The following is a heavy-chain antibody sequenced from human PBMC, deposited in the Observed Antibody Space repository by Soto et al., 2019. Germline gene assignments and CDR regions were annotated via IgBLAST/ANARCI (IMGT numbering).Heavy chain of an antibody. CDR3: VRETKNAFDV. J-gene: IGHJ3*01. CDR1: GFSFSYSA. CDR2: ISGNGGFT. V-gene: IGHV3-23*01. Sequence: LRLSCAASGFSFSYSAMSWVRQAPGKGLECVSGISGNGGFTYYADSVKGRFIISRDNSKDTVDLQMNSLRADDTAVYYCVRETKNAFDVWGQGTVVTVSS.